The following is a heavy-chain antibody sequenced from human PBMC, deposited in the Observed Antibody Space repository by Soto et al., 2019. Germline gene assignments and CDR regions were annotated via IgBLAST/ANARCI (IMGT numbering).Heavy chain of an antibody. CDR1: GGTFSSYA. CDR2: IIPIFGTA. Sequence: RASVKVSCKASGGTFSSYAISWVRQAPGQGLEWMGGIIPIFGTANYAQKFQGRVTITADESTSTAYMELSSLRSEDTAVYYCARERGGSYYGMDVRGQGTTVTVSS. J-gene: IGHJ6*02. V-gene: IGHV1-69*13. CDR3: ARERGGSYYGMDV. D-gene: IGHD1-26*01.